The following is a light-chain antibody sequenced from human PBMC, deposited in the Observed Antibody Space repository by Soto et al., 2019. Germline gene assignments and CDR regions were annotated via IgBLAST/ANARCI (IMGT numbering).Light chain of an antibody. CDR2: GAS. V-gene: IGKV3-20*01. Sequence: EIVLTQSPGTLSLSPGERDTLSCRASQSVSSSYLAWYQQKPGQAPRILIYGASSRATGIPDRFSGSGSGTDFTLTISRLEPEDFAVYYCQQYGSSQFTFGPGTKVDIK. CDR1: QSVSSSY. CDR3: QQYGSSQFT. J-gene: IGKJ3*01.